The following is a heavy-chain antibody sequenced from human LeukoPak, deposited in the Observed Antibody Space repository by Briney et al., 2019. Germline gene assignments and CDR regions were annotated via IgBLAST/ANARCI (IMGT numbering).Heavy chain of an antibody. Sequence: SVKVSCKACRYTFTWYYMDGVRQAGGRGVDGMGWINPNSGGTNYAQKFQGRVTMTRDTSISTAYMEMSRLRSDDTAVYYCARSIAVAARPWHFVYFDYWGQGTLVTVSS. V-gene: IGHV1-2*02. CDR1: RYTFTWYY. CDR2: INPNSGGT. D-gene: IGHD6-6*01. J-gene: IGHJ4*02. CDR3: ARSIAVAARPWHFVYFDY.